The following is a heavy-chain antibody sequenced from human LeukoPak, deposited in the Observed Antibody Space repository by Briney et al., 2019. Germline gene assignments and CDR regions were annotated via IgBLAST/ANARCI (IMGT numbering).Heavy chain of an antibody. CDR3: ARLIGYCSSTSCYIDY. D-gene: IGHD2-2*02. J-gene: IGHJ4*02. CDR2: IYHSGST. CDR1: GGSISNYY. Sequence: SETLSLTCSVSGGSISNYYWSWIRQPPGKGLEWIGYIYHSGSTYYNPSLKSRVTISVDRSKNQFSLKLSSVTAADTAVYYCARLIGYCSSTSCYIDYWGQGTLVTVSS. V-gene: IGHV4-59*12.